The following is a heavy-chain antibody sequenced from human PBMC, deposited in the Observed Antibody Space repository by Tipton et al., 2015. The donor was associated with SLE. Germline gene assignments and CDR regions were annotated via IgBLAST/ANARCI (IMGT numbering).Heavy chain of an antibody. CDR1: GGTVSSGSYY. V-gene: IGHV4-61*01. D-gene: IGHD3-16*01. CDR3: ARESLGGGYVDY. Sequence: TLSLTCTVSGGTVSSGSYYWSGIRQPPGKGLEWIGYMYYSGSTNYNPSLKSRVTISVDTSKNQFSLKLSSVTAADTSVYYCARESLGGGYVDYWGQGTLVPVSS. CDR2: MYYSGST. J-gene: IGHJ4*02.